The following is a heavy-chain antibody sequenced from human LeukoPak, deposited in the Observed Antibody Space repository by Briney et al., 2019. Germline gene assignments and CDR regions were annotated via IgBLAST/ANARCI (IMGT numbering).Heavy chain of an antibody. CDR2: ISSNGGST. CDR1: GFTFSSYA. J-gene: IGHJ4*02. Sequence: QSGGSLRLSCSASGFTFSSYAMHWVRQAPGKGLEYVSAISSNGGSTYYADSMKGRFTISRDNSKNTLYLQMSSLRAEDTAVYYCVKEGYSSGWDGDWGQGTLVTVSS. CDR3: VKEGYSSGWDGD. V-gene: IGHV3-64D*06. D-gene: IGHD6-19*01.